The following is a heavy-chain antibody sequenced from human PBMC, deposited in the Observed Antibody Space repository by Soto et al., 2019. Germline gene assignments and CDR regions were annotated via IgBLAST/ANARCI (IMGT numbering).Heavy chain of an antibody. Sequence: GGSLRLSCAASGFTFSSYAMNWVRQAPGKGLEWVSVISGSDGSTYYADSVKGRFTISRDNSKNTLNLQMNSLRAEDTAVYYYARRSSSWYFDYRGQGTLVTVSS. CDR2: ISGSDGST. CDR3: ARRSSSWYFDY. CDR1: GFTFSSYA. D-gene: IGHD6-13*01. J-gene: IGHJ4*02. V-gene: IGHV3-23*01.